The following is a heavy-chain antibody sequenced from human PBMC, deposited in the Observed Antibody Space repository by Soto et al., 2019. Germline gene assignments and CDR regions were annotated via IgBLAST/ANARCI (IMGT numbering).Heavy chain of an antibody. CDR3: ARGYGLSSGWYVGLFDY. CDR2: IWYDGSNK. J-gene: IGHJ4*02. V-gene: IGHV3-33*01. CDR1: GFTFSSYG. D-gene: IGHD6-19*01. Sequence: QVQLVESGGGVVQPGRSLRLSCATSGFTFSSYGMHWVRQAPGKGLEWVAVIWYDGSNKHYADSVKGRFTISRDNSKNTLYLQMNSLRAEDTAVYYCARGYGLSSGWYVGLFDYWGQGILFTVSS.